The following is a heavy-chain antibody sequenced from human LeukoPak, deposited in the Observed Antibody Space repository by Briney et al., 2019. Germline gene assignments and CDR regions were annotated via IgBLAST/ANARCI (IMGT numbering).Heavy chain of an antibody. CDR2: ISSSTSTI. Sequence: GGSLRLSCAVSGFTFSSYSMNWVRQAPGKGLEWVSFISSSTSTIYYADSVKGRFTISRDNAKNSLYLQMNSLRAEDTAVYYCAAQLRFLENAFDIWGQGTMVTVSS. J-gene: IGHJ3*02. D-gene: IGHD3-3*01. CDR1: GFTFSSYS. CDR3: AAQLRFLENAFDI. V-gene: IGHV3-48*01.